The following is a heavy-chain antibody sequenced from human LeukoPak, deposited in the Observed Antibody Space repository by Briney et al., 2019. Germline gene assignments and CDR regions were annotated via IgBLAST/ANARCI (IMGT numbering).Heavy chain of an antibody. Sequence: SETLSLTCTVSGGSISSYYWSWLRQPPGKGLVRTGYTDYSGSTSYIPSLKSRVTISVDTSKNQFSMKLSSVTAADTAVYYCARDSTTVTTRGNYYYGMDVWGQGTTVTVSS. V-gene: IGHV4-59*01. D-gene: IGHD4-17*01. CDR2: TDYSGST. CDR3: ARDSTTVTTRGNYYYGMDV. J-gene: IGHJ6*02. CDR1: GGSISSYY.